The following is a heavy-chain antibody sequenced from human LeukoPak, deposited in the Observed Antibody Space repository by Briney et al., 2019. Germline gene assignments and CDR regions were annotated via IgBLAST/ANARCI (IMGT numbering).Heavy chain of an antibody. V-gene: IGHV3-21*01. CDR1: GFTFSSCG. CDR2: IGPTGTDR. CDR3: ATETIGRHYDY. D-gene: IGHD1-14*01. J-gene: IGHJ4*02. Sequence: PGGSLRLSFAASGFTFSSCGFNWVRQAPGEGLEWVSSIGPTGTDRYYADSVRGRFTISRDNAKNSMYLQMDSLRDEDTAVYYCATETIGRHYDYWGQGTLPTVSS.